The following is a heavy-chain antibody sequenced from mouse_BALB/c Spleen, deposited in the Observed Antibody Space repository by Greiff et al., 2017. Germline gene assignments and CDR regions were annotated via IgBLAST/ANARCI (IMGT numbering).Heavy chain of an antibody. J-gene: IGHJ4*01. V-gene: IGHV1S135*01. Sequence: EVQLQQSGPELGKPGASVKISCKASGYSFTGYNMYWVKQSHRKSLEWMGYIDPYNGGTSYNQQSKGKATLTVDKSSSTVYMHLNSLTSEDSAIYYCARYARAMDYWGQGTSVTVSS. CDR2: IDPYNGGT. D-gene: IGHD3-1*01. CDR3: ARYARAMDY. CDR1: GYSFTGYN.